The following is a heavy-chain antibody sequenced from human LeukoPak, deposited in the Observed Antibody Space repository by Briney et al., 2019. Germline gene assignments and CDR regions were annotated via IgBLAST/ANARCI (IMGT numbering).Heavy chain of an antibody. D-gene: IGHD5-12*01. CDR3: ARHLAIVSRRARPFDY. CDR1: GGSISSGGFS. V-gene: IGHV4-30-2*03. J-gene: IGHJ4*02. Sequence: SETLSLTCGVSGGSISSGGFSWSWIRQPPGKGLEWIGYIYHSGSTYYNPSLKSRVTISVDTSKNQFSLKLSSVTAADTAVYYCARHLAIVSRRARPFDYWGQGTLVTVSS. CDR2: IYHSGST.